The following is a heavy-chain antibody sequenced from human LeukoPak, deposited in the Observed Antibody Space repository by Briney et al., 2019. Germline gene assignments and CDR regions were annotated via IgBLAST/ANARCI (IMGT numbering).Heavy chain of an antibody. CDR2: RSFDGSYK. J-gene: IGHJ4*02. CDR3: AKGGPSGLSAAEFDY. D-gene: IGHD6-13*01. CDR1: GFTFSSYD. Sequence: PGGSLRLSCAASGFTFSSYDMHWVRQAPGKGLEWVGGRSFDGSYKYSEDSVKGRFSISRDNSKNTLYLQMNSLRGEDTAIYYCAKGGPSGLSAAEFDYWGQGTRVTVSS. V-gene: IGHV3-30*18.